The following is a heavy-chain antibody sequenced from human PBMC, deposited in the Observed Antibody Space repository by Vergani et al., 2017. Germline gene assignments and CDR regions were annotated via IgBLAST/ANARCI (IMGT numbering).Heavy chain of an antibody. CDR1: GFTFSSYS. J-gene: IGHJ4*02. CDR3: ARDLFYYDSSGYYSGFFDY. CDR2: ISSSSSYI. V-gene: IGHV3-21*01. Sequence: EVQLVESGGGLVKPGGSLRLSCAASGFTFSSYSMNWVRQAPGKGLEWVSSISSSSSYIYYADSVKGRFTISRDNAKNSLYLQMNSLRAEETAVYYCARDLFYYDSSGYYSGFFDYWGQGTLVTVS. D-gene: IGHD3-22*01.